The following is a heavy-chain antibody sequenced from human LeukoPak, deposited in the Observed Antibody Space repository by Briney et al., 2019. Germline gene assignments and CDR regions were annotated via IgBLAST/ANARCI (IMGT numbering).Heavy chain of an antibody. CDR2: INPNSGGT. J-gene: IGHJ4*02. D-gene: IGHD3-3*01. Sequence: GASAKVSCKASGYTFTGYYMHWVRQAPGQGLEWMGWINPNSGGTNYAQKFQGRVTMTRDTSISTAYMELSRLRSDDTAVYYCARSYYDFWSGYSSRVLDYWGQGTLVTVSS. V-gene: IGHV1-2*02. CDR3: ARSYYDFWSGYSSRVLDY. CDR1: GYTFTGYY.